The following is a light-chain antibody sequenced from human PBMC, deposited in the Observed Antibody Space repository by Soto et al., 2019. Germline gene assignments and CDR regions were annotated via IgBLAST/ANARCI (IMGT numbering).Light chain of an antibody. V-gene: IGKV1-39*01. CDR1: QSISTN. CDR3: QQSATTPYT. CDR2: AAS. Sequence: DIQMTQSPSSLSASVGDRVTITCRASQSISTNLNWYQQRPGQAPKLLIYAASSLQRGVPSRFSGSGSGTHFTLTVNSLQPDDFATYYCQQSATTPYTFGQGTKVDIK. J-gene: IGKJ2*01.